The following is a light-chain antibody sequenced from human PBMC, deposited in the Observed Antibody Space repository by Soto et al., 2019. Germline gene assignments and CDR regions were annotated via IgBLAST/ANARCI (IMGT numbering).Light chain of an antibody. Sequence: EIVMTQSPATLSVSPGERATLSCRASQSVSSTLAWYQQKPGQAPRLLLYGASTRATGIPARFSGSGSGTEFTLTISSLQSEDFAVYYCHQYHNWPPGTFGQGTKLEIK. CDR2: GAS. CDR3: HQYHNWPPGT. CDR1: QSVSST. J-gene: IGKJ2*01. V-gene: IGKV3-15*01.